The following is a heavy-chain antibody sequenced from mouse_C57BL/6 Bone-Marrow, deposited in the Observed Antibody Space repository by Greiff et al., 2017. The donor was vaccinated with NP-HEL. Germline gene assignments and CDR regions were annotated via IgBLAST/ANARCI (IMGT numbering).Heavy chain of an antibody. CDR1: GFTFSDYG. D-gene: IGHD1-1*01. J-gene: IGHJ2*01. CDR2: ISSGSSTI. Sequence: EVQLQESGGGLVKPGGSLKLSCAASGFTFSDYGMHWVRQAPEKGLEWVAYISSGSSTIYYADTVKGRFTISRDNAKNTLFLQMTSLRSEDTAMYYGARTFITTVGYYFDYWGQGTTLTVSS. V-gene: IGHV5-17*01. CDR3: ARTFITTVGYYFDY.